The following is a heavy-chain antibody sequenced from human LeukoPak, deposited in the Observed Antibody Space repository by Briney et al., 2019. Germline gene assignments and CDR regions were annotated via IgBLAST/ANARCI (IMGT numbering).Heavy chain of an antibody. J-gene: IGHJ4*02. CDR1: GFTLSSYS. V-gene: IGHV3-48*04. CDR2: ISSSGSTI. Sequence: PGGSLRLSYAASGFTLSSYSMNWVRQAPGKGLEWVSYISSSGSTIYYADSVKGRFTISRDNSKNMLYPQMNSLRPEDTAVYYCAKDPARNDWFPEDWGQGTLVTVSS. CDR3: AKDPARNDWFPED. D-gene: IGHD3-9*01.